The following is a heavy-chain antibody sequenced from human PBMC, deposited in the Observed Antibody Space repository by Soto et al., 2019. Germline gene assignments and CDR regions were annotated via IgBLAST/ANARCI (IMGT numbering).Heavy chain of an antibody. V-gene: IGHV6-1*01. CDR2: TYYRSKWYN. CDR1: GDSVSSNTAA. Sequence: PLQTLSLTCALSGDSVSSNTAAWYWFRQSPSRGLEWLGRTYYRSKWYNEYAVSVKSRITINPDSSKNQFSLQLNSVTPEDTAVYYCARHIYGDGRLDWGQGTLVTVSS. J-gene: IGHJ4*02. D-gene: IGHD4-17*01. CDR3: ARHIYGDGRLD.